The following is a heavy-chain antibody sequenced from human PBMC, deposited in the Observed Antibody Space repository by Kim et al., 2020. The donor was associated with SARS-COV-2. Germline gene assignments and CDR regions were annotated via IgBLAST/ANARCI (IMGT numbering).Heavy chain of an antibody. V-gene: IGHV3-13*01. CDR1: GFTFSSYD. CDR2: IGTAGDT. CDR3: AREQSTMVRGVITYGMDV. D-gene: IGHD3-10*01. Sequence: GGSLRLSCAASGFTFSSYDMHWVRQATGKGLEWVSAIGTAGDTYYPGSVKGRFTISRENAKNSLYLQMNSLRAGDTAVYYCAREQSTMVRGVITYGMDVWGQGTTVTVSS. J-gene: IGHJ6*02.